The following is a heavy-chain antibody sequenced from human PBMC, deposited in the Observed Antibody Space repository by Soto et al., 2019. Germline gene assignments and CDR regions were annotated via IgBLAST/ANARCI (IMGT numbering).Heavy chain of an antibody. CDR2: MNPNSGNT. J-gene: IGHJ6*02. CDR3: ARESSGWPASSGGMDV. CDR1: GYTFTSYD. Sequence: GASVKVSCKASGYTFTSYDINWVRQATGQGLEWMGWMNPNSGNTGYAQKFQGRVTMTRNTSISTAYMELSSLRSEDTAVYYCARESSGWPASSGGMDVWGQGTTVTV. V-gene: IGHV1-8*01. D-gene: IGHD6-19*01.